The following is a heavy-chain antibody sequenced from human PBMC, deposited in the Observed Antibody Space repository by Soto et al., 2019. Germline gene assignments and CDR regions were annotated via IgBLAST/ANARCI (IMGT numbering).Heavy chain of an antibody. J-gene: IGHJ4*02. CDR3: ARAPGESGSYYGLFDY. CDR2: ISFSSGNI. CDR1: GFIFSSHT. D-gene: IGHD1-26*01. Sequence: PGGSLRLSCAASGFIFSSHTMNWVRQAPGKGLEWVSYISFSSGNIYYADSVKGRFTISRDNAKNSLYLQMNSLRDEDTAVYYCARAPGESGSYYGLFDYWGQGTLVTVSS. V-gene: IGHV3-48*02.